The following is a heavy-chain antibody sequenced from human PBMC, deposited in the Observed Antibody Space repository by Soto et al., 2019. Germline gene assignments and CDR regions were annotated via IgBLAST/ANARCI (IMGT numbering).Heavy chain of an antibody. V-gene: IGHV3-7*03. J-gene: IGHJ4*02. CDR3: ARHGQWCYDL. D-gene: IGHD2-2*01. Sequence: EVRVIESGGGLVQPGGSLRLSCAASGFDFGSTWMGWLRQAPGKGLECVANINPDGTATYYVASVKGRFTISRDNANNSLTLEMSNLRAEDTAVYYCARHGQWCYDLWGQGTLVTVSS. CDR2: INPDGTAT. CDR1: GFDFGSTW.